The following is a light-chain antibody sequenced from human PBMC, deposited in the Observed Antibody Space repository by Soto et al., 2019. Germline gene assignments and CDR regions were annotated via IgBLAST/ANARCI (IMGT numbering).Light chain of an antibody. CDR2: GAS. Sequence: EIVMTQSPATLSVSTGERATLSCRASQSVGRNLAWYQQKPGQAPRLLIYGASTRATGIPARFSGSGSGTECTLTISSLQSEDFAIYSCQQYNHWPPLTFGGGTKVEIK. CDR3: QQYNHWPPLT. V-gene: IGKV3-15*01. J-gene: IGKJ4*01. CDR1: QSVGRN.